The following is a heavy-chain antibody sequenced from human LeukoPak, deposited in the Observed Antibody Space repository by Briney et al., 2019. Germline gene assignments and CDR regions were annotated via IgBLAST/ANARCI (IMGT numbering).Heavy chain of an antibody. V-gene: IGHV1-46*01. CDR2: ISPRGGAT. CDR3: ASGMQLRVGELFLDTRYDGFDL. J-gene: IGHJ3*01. Sequence: GASVKVSCKASGYTLTSHYMHWVRQAPGQGLEWMGLISPRGGATIYGQKFQGRVTMTSDTSTSTVYMELSRLRPADTAVYYCASGMQLRVGELFLDTRYDGFDLWGQGTMVTVSS. CDR1: GYTLTSHY. D-gene: IGHD3-16*01.